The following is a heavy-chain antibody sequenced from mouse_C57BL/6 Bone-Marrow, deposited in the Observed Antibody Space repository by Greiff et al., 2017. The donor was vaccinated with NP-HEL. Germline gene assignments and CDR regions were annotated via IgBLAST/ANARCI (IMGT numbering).Heavy chain of an antibody. Sequence: VQLKQSGPVLVKPGASVKMSCKASGYTFTDYYMNWVKQSHGKSLEWIGVINPYNGGTSYNQKFKGKATLTVDKSSSTAYMELNSLTSEDSAVYYCARILRKGITTEEAWFAYWGQGTLVTVSA. J-gene: IGHJ3*01. CDR3: ARILRKGITTEEAWFAY. D-gene: IGHD1-1*01. CDR1: GYTFTDYY. CDR2: INPYNGGT. V-gene: IGHV1-19*01.